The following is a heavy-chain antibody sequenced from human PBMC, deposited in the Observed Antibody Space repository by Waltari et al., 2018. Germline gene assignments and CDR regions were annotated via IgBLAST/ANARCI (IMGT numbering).Heavy chain of an antibody. J-gene: IGHJ4*02. V-gene: IGHV1-46*01. CDR1: GYTFTSYY. D-gene: IGHD4-17*01. CDR2: VKPICGSA. CDR3: ARGRTTVKVEAGD. Sequence: QVQLVQSGAEVKKPGASVKVSCKASGYTFTSYYMHWVRQATGQGVEWMGIVKPICGSASYAQKFQGRGTMTRDTSTSTVDMKLRSLRTEDRAVYYCARGRTTVKVEAGDWGQGTLVTVSS.